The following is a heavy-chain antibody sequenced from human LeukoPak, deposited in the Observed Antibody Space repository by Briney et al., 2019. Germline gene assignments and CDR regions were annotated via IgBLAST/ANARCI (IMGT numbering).Heavy chain of an antibody. V-gene: IGHV3-30*03. CDR1: GFTFGDYY. CDR2: ISYDGSNK. J-gene: IGHJ4*02. Sequence: GGSLRLSCAASGFTFGDYYMTWIRQAPGKGLEWVAVISYDGSNKYYADSVKGRFTISRDNSKNTLYLQMNSLRAEDTAVYYCARDFLDYWGQGTLVTVSS. CDR3: ARDFLDY.